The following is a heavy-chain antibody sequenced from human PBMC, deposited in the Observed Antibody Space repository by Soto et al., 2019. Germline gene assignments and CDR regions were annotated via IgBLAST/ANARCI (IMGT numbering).Heavy chain of an antibody. CDR3: ARSQGSSTSLEIYYYYYYGMDV. CDR1: GGTFSSYA. CDR2: IIPISGTA. J-gene: IGHJ6*02. V-gene: IGHV1-69*01. D-gene: IGHD2-2*01. Sequence: QVQLVQSGAEVKKPGSSVKVSCKASGGTFSSYAISWVRQAPGQGLEWMGGIIPISGTANYAQKFQGRVTNTADESTSTDYKKLSRLVSDDTAVYYGARSQGSSTSLEIYYYYYYGMDVWGQWTTVTVSS.